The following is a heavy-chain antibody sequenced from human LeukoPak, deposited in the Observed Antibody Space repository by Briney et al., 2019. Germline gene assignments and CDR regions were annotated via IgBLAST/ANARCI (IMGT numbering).Heavy chain of an antibody. D-gene: IGHD3-22*01. CDR1: GGTFSIYA. J-gene: IGHJ5*02. Sequence: AASVKVSCKASGGTFSIYAISWVRQAPGQGLEWMGRIIPIFGTANYAQKFQGRVTITTDESTSTAYMELSSLRSEDTAVYYCAIHDSSGYYFKNWFDPWGQGTLVTVSS. CDR3: AIHDSSGYYFKNWFDP. CDR2: IIPIFGTA. V-gene: IGHV1-69*05.